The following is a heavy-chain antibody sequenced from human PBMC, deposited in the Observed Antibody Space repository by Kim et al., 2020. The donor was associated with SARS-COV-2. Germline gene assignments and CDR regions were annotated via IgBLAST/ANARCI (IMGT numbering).Heavy chain of an antibody. CDR3: GTVFEY. V-gene: IGHV3-74*01. CDR2: IAVAGSST. Sequence: GGSLRLSCAASGLAYRNFWMHWVRQVPGKGLVWVSGIAVAGSSTYYADSVKGRITISRDNAKNTLYLQMHSPRSEDTAVYYCGTVFEYWGQGTLVTVPS. J-gene: IGHJ4*02. CDR1: GLAYRNFW.